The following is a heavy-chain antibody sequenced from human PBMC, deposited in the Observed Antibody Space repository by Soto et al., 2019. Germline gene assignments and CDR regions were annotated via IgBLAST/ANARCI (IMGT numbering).Heavy chain of an antibody. Sequence: SETLSLTCAVSGYSISSGYYWGWIRQPPGKGLEWIGSIYHSGSTYYNLSLKSRVTISVDTSKNQFSLKLSSVTAADTAVYYCARDRIAARLVDYWGQGTLVTVSS. D-gene: IGHD6-6*01. CDR2: IYHSGST. CDR3: ARDRIAARLVDY. CDR1: GYSISSGYY. V-gene: IGHV4-38-2*02. J-gene: IGHJ4*02.